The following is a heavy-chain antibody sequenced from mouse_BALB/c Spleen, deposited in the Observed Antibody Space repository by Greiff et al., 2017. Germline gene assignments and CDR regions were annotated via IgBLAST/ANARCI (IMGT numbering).Heavy chain of an antibody. CDR1: GFSLTSYG. CDR2: IWSGGST. V-gene: IGHV2-2*02. J-gene: IGHJ4*01. D-gene: IGHD1-2*01. CDR3: ARKEYYGYAGAMDY. Sequence: QVQLKQSGPGLVQPSQSLSITCTVSGFSLTSYGVHWVRQSPGKGLEWLGVIWSGGSTDYNAAFISRLSISKDNSKSQVFFKMNSLQANDTAIYYCARKEYYGYAGAMDYWGQGTSVTVSS.